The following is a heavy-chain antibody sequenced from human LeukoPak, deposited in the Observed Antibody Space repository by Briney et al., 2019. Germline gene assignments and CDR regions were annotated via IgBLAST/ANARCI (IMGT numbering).Heavy chain of an antibody. D-gene: IGHD6-19*01. J-gene: IGHJ4*02. CDR1: GFTFNRNA. V-gene: IGHV3-23*01. CDR2: IGGSGDKT. CDR3: VRRGDASSGWGDHDF. Sequence: GGSLRLSCAVSGFTFNRNAISWVRQAPGKGLEWVSTIGGSGDKTFYADSVKGRFTISRDNSKNMVHLQMNSLTGEDTALYYCVRRGDASSGWGDHDFWGQGALVTVSS.